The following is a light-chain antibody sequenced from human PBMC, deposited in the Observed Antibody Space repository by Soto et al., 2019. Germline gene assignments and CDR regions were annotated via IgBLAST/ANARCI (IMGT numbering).Light chain of an antibody. CDR1: QSVNSN. J-gene: IGKJ2*02. CDR3: QQYNNWPRGT. V-gene: IGKV3-15*01. Sequence: EIVMTQSPATLSVSPGERATLSCRASQSVNSNLAWYQQKPCQAPRLLIYGASTRAAGIPARFSGSGSGTEFTLTISSLQSEDFAVYYCQQYNNWPRGTFGQGTKLDIK. CDR2: GAS.